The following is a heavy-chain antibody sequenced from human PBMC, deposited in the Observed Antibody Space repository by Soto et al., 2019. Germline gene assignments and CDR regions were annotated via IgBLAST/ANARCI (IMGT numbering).Heavy chain of an antibody. J-gene: IGHJ3*01. CDR3: TREIFGVVIDDAFDL. D-gene: IGHD3-3*01. CDR1: GGSVSSGGYY. V-gene: IGHV4-31*03. CDR2: IFDSETA. Sequence: QVQLQESGPGLVKTSQTLSLTCTVSGGSVSSGGYYWNWIRQHPGKGLGWLGYIFDSETAYYNPYLKSRLTISMDTSKNQFSLKVTSVTPADTAVYYCTREIFGVVIDDAFDLWGQGTMVTVSS.